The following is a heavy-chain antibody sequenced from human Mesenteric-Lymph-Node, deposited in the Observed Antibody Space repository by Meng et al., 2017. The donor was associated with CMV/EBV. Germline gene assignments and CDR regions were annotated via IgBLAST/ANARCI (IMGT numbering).Heavy chain of an antibody. CDR1: GYSISGGYY. CDR3: ARVNPHYFDY. CDR2: IYHSGNT. V-gene: IGHV4-38-2*02. Sequence: SETLSLTCTVSGYSISGGYYWGWIRQPPGKGLEWIGSIYHSGNTYYNPSLKSRVTISVDTSKNQFSLKLTSVTAADTAVYYCARVNPHYFDYWGQGTLVTVSS. J-gene: IGHJ4*02.